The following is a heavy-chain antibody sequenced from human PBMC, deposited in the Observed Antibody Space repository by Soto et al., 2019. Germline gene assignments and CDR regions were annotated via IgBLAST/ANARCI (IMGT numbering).Heavy chain of an antibody. J-gene: IGHJ4*02. CDR1: GGTFSSYA. D-gene: IGHD3-22*01. CDR2: IIPIFGTA. CDR3: ASARYYYDSSGYYYRYLDY. Sequence: SVKVSCKASGGTFSSYAISWVRQAPGQGLEWMGGIIPIFGTANYAQKFQGRVTITADESTSTAYMELSSLRSEDTAVYYCASARYYYDSSGYYYRYLDYWGQRTMVTVSS. V-gene: IGHV1-69*13.